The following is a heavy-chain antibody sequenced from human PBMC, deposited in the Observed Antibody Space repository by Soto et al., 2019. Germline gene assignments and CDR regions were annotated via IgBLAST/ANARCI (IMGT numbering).Heavy chain of an antibody. CDR3: ARDGDGRMTTNHYYYNGMDV. J-gene: IGHJ6*02. D-gene: IGHD4-4*01. CDR1: GFSLGGYY. V-gene: IGHV4-59*01. Sequence: CETLSLTWTFSGFSLGGYYVSWIREPPGKGLEWIGYVFDTGRANYNASLKSRVSISLDTSNYQFSLKLSSVTAADTAVYYCARDGDGRMTTNHYYYNGMDVWGPGPTVTVSS. CDR2: VFDTGRA.